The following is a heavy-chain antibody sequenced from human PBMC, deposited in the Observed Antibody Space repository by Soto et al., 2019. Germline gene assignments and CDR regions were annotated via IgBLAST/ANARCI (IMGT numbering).Heavy chain of an antibody. J-gene: IGHJ4*02. D-gene: IGHD6-13*01. CDR2: IWYDGSNK. CDR1: GFSFSSYG. Sequence: QVQLVESGGGVVQPGRSLRLSCAASGFSFSSYGMHWVRQAPGKGLEWVAVIWYDGSNKYYADSVKGRFTISRDNSKNTLYLQMNSLRAEDTAVYYCARDPWVYSSSWYVPAVAGDFDYWGQGTLVTVSS. V-gene: IGHV3-33*01. CDR3: ARDPWVYSSSWYVPAVAGDFDY.